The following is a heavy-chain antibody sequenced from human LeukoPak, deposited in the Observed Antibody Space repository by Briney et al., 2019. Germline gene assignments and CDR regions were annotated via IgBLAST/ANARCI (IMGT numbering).Heavy chain of an antibody. CDR1: GYTFTSYD. V-gene: IGHV1-8*03. CDR3: AVGRFGEFDP. CDR2: MNPNSGNT. Sequence: GASVKVSCKASGYTFTSYDINWVRQATGQGPEWMGWMNPNSGNTGYAKKFQGGVTITRNTSITTAYMELSSLRSEDAAVYYCAVGRFGEFDPWGQGTLVTVSS. D-gene: IGHD3-10*01. J-gene: IGHJ5*02.